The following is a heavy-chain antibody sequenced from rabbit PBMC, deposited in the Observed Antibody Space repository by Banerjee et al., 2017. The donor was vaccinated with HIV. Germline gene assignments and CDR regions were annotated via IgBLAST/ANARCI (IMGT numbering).Heavy chain of an antibody. D-gene: IGHD6-1*01. J-gene: IGHJ4*01. Sequence: LEESGGDLVKPEGSLTLTCTASGFSFSSSYWICWVRQAPGKGLEWIGYIDPIFGTTYYATWVDGRFTISSHNAQNTLWLQLNSLTAADTATYFCVREDYNYGYDGYAYATWYYFNLWGPGTLVTVS. CDR2: IDPIFGTT. CDR3: VREDYNYGYDGYAYATWYYFNL. CDR1: GFSFSSSYW. V-gene: IGHV1S45*01.